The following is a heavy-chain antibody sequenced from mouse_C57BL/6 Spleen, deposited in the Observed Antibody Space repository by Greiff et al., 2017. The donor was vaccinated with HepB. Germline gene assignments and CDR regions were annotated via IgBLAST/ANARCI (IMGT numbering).Heavy chain of an antibody. CDR1: GFTFTDYY. CDR3: ARYTGGYWYFDV. Sequence: EVNLVESGGGLVQPGGSLSLSCAASGFTFTDYYMSWVRQPPGKALEWLGFIRNKANGYTTEYSASVKGRFTISRDNSQSILYLQMNALRAEDSATYYCARYTGGYWYFDVWGTGTTVTVSS. CDR2: IRNKANGYTT. J-gene: IGHJ1*03. V-gene: IGHV7-3*01. D-gene: IGHD1-1*02.